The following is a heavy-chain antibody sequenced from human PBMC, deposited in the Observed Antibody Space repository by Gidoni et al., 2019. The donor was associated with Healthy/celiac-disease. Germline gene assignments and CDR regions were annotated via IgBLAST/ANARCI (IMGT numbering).Heavy chain of an antibody. CDR2: IYYSGST. CDR1: GGSISSSSYY. CDR3: ARRPRWLQYWDGMDV. Sequence: LQLQESGPGLGKPSEPLSLTCPVSGGSISSSSYYWGWIRQPPGKGLEWIGSIYYSGSTYYNPSLKSRVTISVDTSKNQFSLKLSSVTAADTAVYYCARRPRWLQYWDGMDVWGQGTTVTVSS. J-gene: IGHJ6*02. V-gene: IGHV4-39*01. D-gene: IGHD5-12*01.